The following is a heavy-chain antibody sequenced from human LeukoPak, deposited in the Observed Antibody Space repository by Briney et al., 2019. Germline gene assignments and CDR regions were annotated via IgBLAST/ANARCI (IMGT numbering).Heavy chain of an antibody. Sequence: ASVKVSCKASGYTFTGYYMHWVRQAPGQGLEWMGWINPNSGGTNYAQKFQGRVTMTRDTSISTAYMELSRLRFDDTAVYYCASAECSSSEGRYYWGQGTLVTVSS. CDR2: INPNSGGT. D-gene: IGHD6-6*01. CDR1: GYTFTGYY. V-gene: IGHV1-2*02. J-gene: IGHJ4*02. CDR3: ASAECSSSEGRYY.